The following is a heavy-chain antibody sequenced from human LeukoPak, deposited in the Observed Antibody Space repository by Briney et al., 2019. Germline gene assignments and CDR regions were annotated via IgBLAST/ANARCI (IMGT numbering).Heavy chain of an antibody. D-gene: IGHD5-24*01. CDR3: AKADGYYYYMDV. Sequence: ASVKVSCKASGYTFTSYYMHWVRQAPGQGLEWMGWINPNSGGTNYAQKFQGRVTMTRDTSISTAYMELSRLRSDDTAVYYCAKADGYYYYMDVWGKGTTVTVSS. V-gene: IGHV1-2*02. CDR2: INPNSGGT. J-gene: IGHJ6*03. CDR1: GYTFTSYY.